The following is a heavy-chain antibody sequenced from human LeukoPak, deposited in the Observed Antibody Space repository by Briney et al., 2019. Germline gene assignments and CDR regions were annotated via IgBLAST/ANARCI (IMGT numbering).Heavy chain of an antibody. CDR1: GGSFSGYY. J-gene: IGHJ4*02. Sequence: PSETLSLTCAVYGGSFSGYYWSWIRQPPGKGLEWIGEINHSGSTNYNPSLKSRVTISVDTSKNQFSLKLSSVTAADTAVYYCAGADPIVGATSGFYYWGQGTWSPSPQ. CDR3: AGADPIVGATSGFYY. V-gene: IGHV4-34*01. CDR2: INHSGST. D-gene: IGHD1-26*01.